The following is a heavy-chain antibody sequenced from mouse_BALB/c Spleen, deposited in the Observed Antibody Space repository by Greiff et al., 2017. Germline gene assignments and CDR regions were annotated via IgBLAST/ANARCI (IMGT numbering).Heavy chain of an antibody. CDR2: IWAGGST. CDR1: GFSLTSYG. D-gene: IGHD4-1*01. Sequence: VKLVESGPGLVAPSQSLSITCTVSGFSLTSYGVHWVRQPPGKGLEWLGVIWAGGSTNYNSALMSRLSISKDNSKSQVFLKMNSLQTDDTAMYYCASPGSQFAYWGQGTLVTVSA. V-gene: IGHV2-9*02. CDR3: ASPGSQFAY. J-gene: IGHJ3*01.